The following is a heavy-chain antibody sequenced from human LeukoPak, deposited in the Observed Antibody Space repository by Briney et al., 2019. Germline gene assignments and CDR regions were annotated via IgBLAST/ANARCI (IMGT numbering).Heavy chain of an antibody. CDR3: ARAVAAARGVNYFDY. D-gene: IGHD3-10*01. Sequence: QAGGSLRLSCAASGFTFSSYDMHWVRHVTGKYLEWVSAIGTTSDTYYPGSVKGRFTISREHAKNSLYLQMNSLRAGDTAVYYCARAVAAARGVNYFDYWGQGTLVTVSS. V-gene: IGHV3-13*01. J-gene: IGHJ4*02. CDR2: IGTTSDT. CDR1: GFTFSSYD.